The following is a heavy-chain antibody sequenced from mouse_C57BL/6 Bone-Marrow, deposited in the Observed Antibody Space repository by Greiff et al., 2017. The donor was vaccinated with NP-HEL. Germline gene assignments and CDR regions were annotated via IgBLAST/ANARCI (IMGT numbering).Heavy chain of an antibody. CDR1: GYAFTNYL. J-gene: IGHJ3*01. V-gene: IGHV1-54*01. D-gene: IGHD2-4*01. CDR2: INPGSGGT. Sequence: QVQLKQSGAELVRPGTSVKVSCKASGYAFTNYLIEWVKQRPGQGLEWIGVINPGSGGTNYNEKFKGKATLTADKSSSTAYMQLSSLTSEDSAVYFCARGGYDYDWFAYWGQGTLVTVSA. CDR3: ARGGYDYDWFAY.